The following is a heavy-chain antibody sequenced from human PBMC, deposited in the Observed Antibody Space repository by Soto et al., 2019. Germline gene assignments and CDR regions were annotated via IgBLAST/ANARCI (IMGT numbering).Heavy chain of an antibody. Sequence: QVQLVQSGAEVKKPGSSVKVSCKASGGTFSSYAISWVRQAPGQGLEWMGGIIPIFGTANYAQKFQGRVTITADESTSTAYMELSSLRSEDTAVYYCARSYYYESSGYYLHYYYYGMDVWGQGTTVTVSS. CDR2: IIPIFGTA. CDR3: ARSYYYESSGYYLHYYYYGMDV. V-gene: IGHV1-69*01. D-gene: IGHD3-22*01. J-gene: IGHJ6*02. CDR1: GGTFSSYA.